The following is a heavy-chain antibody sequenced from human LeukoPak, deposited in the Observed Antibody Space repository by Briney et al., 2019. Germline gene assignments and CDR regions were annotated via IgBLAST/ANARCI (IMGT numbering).Heavy chain of an antibody. CDR1: GFTFSSYG. V-gene: IGHV3-7*01. Sequence: GGSLRLSCVASGFTFSSYGMSWVRQAPGKGLEWVANIKQDGSEKYYVDSVKGRFTISRDNAKNSLYLQMNSLRAEDTAVYYCARDGSSGSISFDCWGQGTLVTVSS. CDR3: ARDGSSGSISFDC. D-gene: IGHD3-10*01. J-gene: IGHJ4*02. CDR2: IKQDGSEK.